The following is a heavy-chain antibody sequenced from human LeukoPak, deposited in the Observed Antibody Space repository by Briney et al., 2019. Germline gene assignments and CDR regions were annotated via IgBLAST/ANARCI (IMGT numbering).Heavy chain of an antibody. V-gene: IGHV4-39*07. CDR2: TYYDGST. Sequence: SETLSLTCTVSGGSISIAHYFWGWIRQPPGKGLEWIGGTYYDGSTYYNPSLKSRVTISRDTSKDQFSLRLSSVTVADTAVYYCARRSSGRPVDYWGQGTLVTVSS. CDR1: GGSISIAHYF. D-gene: IGHD3-3*01. J-gene: IGHJ4*02. CDR3: ARRSSGRPVDY.